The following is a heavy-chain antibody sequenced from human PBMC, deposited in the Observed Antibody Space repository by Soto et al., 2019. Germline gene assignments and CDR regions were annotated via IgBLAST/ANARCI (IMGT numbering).Heavy chain of an antibody. CDR2: INHSGST. V-gene: IGHV4-34*01. D-gene: IGHD2-2*01. CDR1: GGSFSDYY. CDR3: ARGPRGYCSSTSCYLLGFYGMDV. Sequence: QVQLQQWGAGLLKPSETLSLTCTVYGGSFSDYYWSWIRQPPGKGLEWIGEINHSGSTNYNPSLKSRLNISVATPKNQFSLKLSSVTAADTAMYYCARGPRGYCSSTSCYLLGFYGMDVWGQGTSVTVSS. J-gene: IGHJ6*02.